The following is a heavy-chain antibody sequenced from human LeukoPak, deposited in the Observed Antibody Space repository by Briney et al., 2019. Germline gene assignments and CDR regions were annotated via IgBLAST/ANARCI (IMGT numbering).Heavy chain of an antibody. CDR2: ISSSSSYI. V-gene: IGHV3-21*01. Sequence: GGSLRLSCAASGFTFSSYSMNWVRQAPGEGLEWVSSISSSSSYIYYADSVKGRFTISRDNAKNSLYLQMNSLRAEDTAVYYCARDLLRGGASDYWGQGTLVTVSS. CDR3: ARDLLRGGASDY. CDR1: GFTFSSYS. D-gene: IGHD2-21*01. J-gene: IGHJ4*02.